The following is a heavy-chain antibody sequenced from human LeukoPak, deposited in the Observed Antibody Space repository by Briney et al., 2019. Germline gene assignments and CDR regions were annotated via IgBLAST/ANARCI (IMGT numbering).Heavy chain of an antibody. Sequence: PSETLSLTCTVSGGSISSGDYYWSWIRQPPGKGLEWIGYIYYSGSTYYNPSLKSRVTISVDTSKNQFSLKLSSVTAADTAVYYCARVLLVKMTGGQNWFDPWGQGTLVTVSS. CDR1: GGSISSGDYY. D-gene: IGHD3-16*01. V-gene: IGHV4-30-4*01. CDR3: ARVLLVKMTGGQNWFDP. J-gene: IGHJ5*02. CDR2: IYYSGST.